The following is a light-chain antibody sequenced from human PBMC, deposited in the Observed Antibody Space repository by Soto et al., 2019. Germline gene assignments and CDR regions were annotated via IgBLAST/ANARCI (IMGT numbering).Light chain of an antibody. CDR3: QQAYGAPPT. Sequence: DVQMTQSPSTLSASVGDRVTITCRASQSITTYLNWYQQTSGEAPKLLIYAAARLQTGVPSRFSGSGSGTDFTLTISSLQPEDFATYYCQQAYGAPPTFGQRTKVDI. J-gene: IGKJ1*01. V-gene: IGKV1-39*01. CDR2: AAA. CDR1: QSITTY.